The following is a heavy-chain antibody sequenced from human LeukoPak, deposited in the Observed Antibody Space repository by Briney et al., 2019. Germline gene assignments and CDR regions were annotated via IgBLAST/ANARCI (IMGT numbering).Heavy chain of an antibody. J-gene: IGHJ4*02. CDR3: ARQTGDKGIDY. CDR1: GYSFSNYW. CDR2: INPGDSDT. D-gene: IGHD7-27*01. Sequence: GESLKISCKGSGYSFSNYWIGWVRQMPGKVLEWMGIINPGDSDTRYSPSFQGQVTISADKSINTAYLQWSSLRASDTAIYYCARQTGDKGIDYWGQGTLVTVSS. V-gene: IGHV5-51*01.